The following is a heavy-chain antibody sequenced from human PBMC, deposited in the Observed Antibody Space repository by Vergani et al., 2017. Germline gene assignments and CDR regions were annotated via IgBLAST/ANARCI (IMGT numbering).Heavy chain of an antibody. J-gene: IGHJ6*03. V-gene: IGHV3-21*01. CDR3: ARSDFWSGYTPKYYYYYYMDV. D-gene: IGHD3-3*01. Sequence: ELQLVESGGGLFKPGGSLRLSCAASGFTFSSYSMNWVRQAPGKGLEWVSSISSSSSYIYYADSVKGRFTISRDNAKNSLYLQMNSLRAEDTAVYYCARSDFWSGYTPKYYYYYYMDVWGKGTTVTVSS. CDR1: GFTFSSYS. CDR2: ISSSSSYI.